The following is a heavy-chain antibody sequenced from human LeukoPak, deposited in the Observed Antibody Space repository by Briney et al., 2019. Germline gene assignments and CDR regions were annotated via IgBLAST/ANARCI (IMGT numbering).Heavy chain of an antibody. Sequence: GASVKVSCKASVYTFTSYYMHWVRQAPGQGLEWMGIINPSGGSTSYAQKFQGRVTMTRDTSTSTVYMELSSLRSEDTAVYYCARDHEYYYGSGSYYPGGCDYWGQGTLVTVSS. CDR3: ARDHEYYYGSGSYYPGGCDY. D-gene: IGHD3-10*01. J-gene: IGHJ4*02. V-gene: IGHV1-46*01. CDR1: VYTFTSYY. CDR2: INPSGGST.